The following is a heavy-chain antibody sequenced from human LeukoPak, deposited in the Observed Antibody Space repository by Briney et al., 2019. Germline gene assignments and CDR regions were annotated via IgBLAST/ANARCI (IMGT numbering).Heavy chain of an antibody. D-gene: IGHD3-10*01. CDR2: ISSSGSTI. V-gene: IGHV3-11*01. Sequence: GGSLRLSCAASGFTFSDYYMSWIRQAPGKGLEWVSYISSSGSTIYYADSVKGRFTISRDNAKNSLYLQMNSLRAEDTAVYYCAGELYGSGAGRKKNWFDPWGQGTLVTVSS. CDR3: AGELYGSGAGRKKNWFDP. CDR1: GFTFSDYY. J-gene: IGHJ5*02.